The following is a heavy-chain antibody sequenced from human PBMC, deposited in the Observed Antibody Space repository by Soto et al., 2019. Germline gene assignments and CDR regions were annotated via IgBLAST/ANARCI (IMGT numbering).Heavy chain of an antibody. D-gene: IGHD3-22*01. Sequence: SETLSLTCTVSGGSISSCGYYWSWIRQHPGKGLEWIGYIYYSGSTYYNPSLKSRVTILVDTSKNQFSLKLSSVTAEDTAVYYCARAGDSSGYYYGWFDPWGQATLVTVSS. V-gene: IGHV4-31*03. CDR1: GGSISSCGYY. J-gene: IGHJ5*02. CDR3: ARAGDSSGYYYGWFDP. CDR2: IYYSGST.